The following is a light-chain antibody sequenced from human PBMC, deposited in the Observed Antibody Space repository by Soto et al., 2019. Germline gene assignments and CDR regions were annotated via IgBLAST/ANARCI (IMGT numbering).Light chain of an antibody. J-gene: IGKJ1*01. CDR1: QGIRND. Sequence: IQITQSPSAMSASVGDRVTITCRASQGIRNDLGWYQQKPGKAPKLLIYAASSLQSGVPSRFSGSGSGTDFTLTISSLQPEDFATYYCLQDYNYPWTFGQGTKVDIK. V-gene: IGKV1-6*01. CDR3: LQDYNYPWT. CDR2: AAS.